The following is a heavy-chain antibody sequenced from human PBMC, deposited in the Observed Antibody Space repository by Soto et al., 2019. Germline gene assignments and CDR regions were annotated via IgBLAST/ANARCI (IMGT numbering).Heavy chain of an antibody. V-gene: IGHV1-69*02. CDR2: SIPILGRA. CDR3: VIYLGYFDF. J-gene: IGHJ4*02. CDR1: AGTFNNHS. D-gene: IGHD2-15*01. Sequence: QVQLVQSGTEVKKPGSSVAVSCQASAGTFNNHSLSWVRQAPGQGLEWMGRSIPILGRADYSQKFQGRLTLTVDKSTSTADMELSSLTSEDTAVYYCVIYLGYFDFWGQGTLVTVSS.